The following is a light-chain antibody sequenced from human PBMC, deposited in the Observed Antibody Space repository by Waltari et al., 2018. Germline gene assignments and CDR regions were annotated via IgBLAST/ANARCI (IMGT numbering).Light chain of an antibody. CDR1: SRDIGGSNF. CDR3: SAFAGSNNFGV. CDR2: DVN. V-gene: IGLV2-8*01. Sequence: QSALTQPPSASGSPGQSVTISCTGTSRDIGGSNFVSWYQQRPGKAPRFLLYDVNKRPSGVSDRFSGSKSGNTASLTGSGLQPDDEATYYCSAFAGSNNFGVFGGGTKLTVL. J-gene: IGLJ3*02.